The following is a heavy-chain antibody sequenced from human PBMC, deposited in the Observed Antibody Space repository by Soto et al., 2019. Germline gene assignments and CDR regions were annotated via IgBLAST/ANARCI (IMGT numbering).Heavy chain of an antibody. Sequence: EVQVVETGGGLIQPGGSLRLSCAASGFTVSSNYMSWVCQAPGKGLEWVSVIYSGGSTYYADSVRGRFTISRDNSKNTLYLQMKSLRAEDTAVYYCARDPPATRHGMDVWGQGTTVTVSS. CDR2: IYSGGST. CDR1: GFTVSSNY. J-gene: IGHJ6*02. CDR3: ARDPPATRHGMDV. V-gene: IGHV3-53*02.